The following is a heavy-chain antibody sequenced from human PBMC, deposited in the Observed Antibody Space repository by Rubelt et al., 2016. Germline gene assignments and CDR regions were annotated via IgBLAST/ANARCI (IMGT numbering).Heavy chain of an antibody. CDR1: GYTFGTYD. J-gene: IGHJ4*02. CDR2: MRPIGGYI. V-gene: IGHV1-8*01. D-gene: IGHD2-15*01. CDR3: ARGIDAGVDY. Sequence: QVQLVQSGAEVKMPGASVKVSCKASGYTFGTYDINWVRQATGQGLEWMGWMRPIGGYIGYAQKFQGRVTMTRNTSIRTAYMELSGLRPEDTGVYYCARGIDAGVDYWGQGTVLTVSS.